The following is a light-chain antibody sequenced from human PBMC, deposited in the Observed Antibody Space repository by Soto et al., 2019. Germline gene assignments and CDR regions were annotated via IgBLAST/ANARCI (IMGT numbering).Light chain of an antibody. V-gene: IGKV1-39*01. Sequence: DIPMTQSPSSLSASVGDRVTITCRASQSISSYLNWYQQKPGKAPKLLIYAASSFQSGVPSRFSGSGSGTYFSLTISSLQPEDFATYYCQQSYSTPPTFGQGTKVEIK. CDR1: QSISSY. CDR3: QQSYSTPPT. CDR2: AAS. J-gene: IGKJ1*01.